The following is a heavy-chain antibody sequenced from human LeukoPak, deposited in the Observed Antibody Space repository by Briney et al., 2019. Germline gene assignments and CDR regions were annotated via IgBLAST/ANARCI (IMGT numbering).Heavy chain of an antibody. Sequence: GSLKLSFAASGFTFSSSAMSWVPQAPGKGLEWVSAFSNNGGYTYYADSVQGRFTISRDNSKSTLCLQMNSLRAEDTAVYYCAKQLGYCSDGSCYFPYWGQGTLVTASS. CDR3: AKQLGYCSDGSCYFPY. D-gene: IGHD2-15*01. CDR1: GFTFSSSA. V-gene: IGHV3-23*01. J-gene: IGHJ4*02. CDR2: FSNNGGYT.